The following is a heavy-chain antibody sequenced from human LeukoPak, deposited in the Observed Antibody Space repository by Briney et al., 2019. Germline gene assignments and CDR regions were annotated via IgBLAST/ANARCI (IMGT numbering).Heavy chain of an antibody. D-gene: IGHD1-1*01. CDR1: RGSIFSSNW. CDR2: IFHSEST. CDR3: ARVSVGHWKKIDY. J-gene: IGHJ4*02. V-gene: IGHV4-4*02. Sequence: SGTLSLTCAVSRGSIFSSNWWSWVRQPPGKGLEWIGQIFHSESTSYSPSLKSRVTISVDKSKNQFSLKLTSVTAADTAVYYCARVSVGHWKKIDYWGQGTLVTVSS.